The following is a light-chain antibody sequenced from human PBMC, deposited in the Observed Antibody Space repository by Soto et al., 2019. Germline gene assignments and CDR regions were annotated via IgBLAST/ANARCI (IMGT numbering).Light chain of an antibody. CDR1: NSNIGSNN. CDR2: SNN. V-gene: IGLV1-44*01. Sequence: QAVVAQPPSASGTPGQRVTISCSGSNSNIGSNNVNWYQQLPGTAPKLLIYSNNQRPSGVPDRFSGSKSGTSASLAISGLQSEDEADYFCAAWDDSLNGGVFGGGTKVTVL. CDR3: AAWDDSLNGGV. J-gene: IGLJ3*02.